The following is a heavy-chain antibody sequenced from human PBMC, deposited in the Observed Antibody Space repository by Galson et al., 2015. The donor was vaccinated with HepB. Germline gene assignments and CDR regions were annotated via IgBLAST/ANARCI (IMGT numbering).Heavy chain of an antibody. V-gene: IGHV3-23*01. CDR2: ISGSGGST. CDR1: GFTFSSYA. D-gene: IGHD5-18*01. J-gene: IGHJ3*02. CDR3: AKVDPIQLWPWGAFDI. Sequence: SLRLSCAASGFTFSSYAMSWVRQAPGKGLEWVSAISGSGGSTYYADSVKGRFTISRDNSKNTLYLQMNSLRAEDTAVYYCAKVDPIQLWPWGAFDIWGQGTMVTVSS.